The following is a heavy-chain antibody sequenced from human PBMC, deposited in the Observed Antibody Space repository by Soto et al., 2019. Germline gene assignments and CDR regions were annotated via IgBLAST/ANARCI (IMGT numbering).Heavy chain of an antibody. D-gene: IGHD4-17*01. V-gene: IGHV1-69*13. CDR2: IIPIFGTA. J-gene: IGHJ6*02. CDR3: AVGVTTVYYYYYGMDV. Sequence: SVKVSCKASGGTFSSYSISWVRQAPGQGLEWMGGIIPIFGTANYAQKFQGRVTITADESTSTAYMELSSLRSEDTAVYYCAVGVTTVYYYYYGMDVWGQGTTVTVSS. CDR1: GGTFSSYS.